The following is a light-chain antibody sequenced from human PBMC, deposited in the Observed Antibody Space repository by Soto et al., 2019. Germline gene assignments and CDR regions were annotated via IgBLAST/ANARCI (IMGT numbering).Light chain of an antibody. Sequence: DIEMTQSTTSLSASVGDRVTITCRTSQNIRSYLNWYQQRPGKAPKLLIYATSSLQSGVPSRFSGSGSGTDFALTISSLQPEDFATYYCQQSYSTPITFGQGTLLEVK. V-gene: IGKV1-39*01. CDR3: QQSYSTPIT. J-gene: IGKJ5*01. CDR1: QNIRSY. CDR2: ATS.